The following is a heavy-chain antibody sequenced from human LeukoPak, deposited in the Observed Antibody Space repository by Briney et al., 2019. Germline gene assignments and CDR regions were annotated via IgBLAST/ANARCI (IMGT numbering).Heavy chain of an antibody. Sequence: GGSLRLSCAASGFTFDDYGMSWVRQAPGKGLEWVSGINWNGGSTGYADSVKGRFTISRDNAKNSLYLQMNSLRAEDMALYYCASLRGDYVGNDFDYWGQGTLVTVSS. V-gene: IGHV3-20*04. CDR1: GFTFDDYG. D-gene: IGHD4-23*01. J-gene: IGHJ4*02. CDR3: ASLRGDYVGNDFDY. CDR2: INWNGGST.